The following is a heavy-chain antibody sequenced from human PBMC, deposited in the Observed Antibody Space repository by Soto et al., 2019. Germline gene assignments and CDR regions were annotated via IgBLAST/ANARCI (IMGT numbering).Heavy chain of an antibody. J-gene: IGHJ4*02. D-gene: IGHD3-22*01. Sequence: GSVKVSCQASGYTFTSYGISWVRPAPGQGLEWMGWISAYNGNTNYAQKLRGRVTMTTDTSTSTAYMELRSLRSDDTAVYYCARPALWYSSGYSLDYWGKGTLVTVSS. CDR3: ARPALWYSSGYSLDY. CDR1: GYTFTSYG. CDR2: ISAYNGNT. V-gene: IGHV1-18*01.